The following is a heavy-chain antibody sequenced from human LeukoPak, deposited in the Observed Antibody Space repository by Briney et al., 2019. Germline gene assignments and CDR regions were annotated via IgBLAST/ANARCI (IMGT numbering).Heavy chain of an antibody. CDR3: VKVIIFHIWGLRDNNDV. Sequence: GGSLRLSCVASGFTFNNFAMTWVRQAPGRGLEWVATISGTGGGDVRPYYADSVKGRLTIARDSSKNTVYLQMNSLRAEDTAIYYCVKVIIFHIWGLRDNNDVWGRGTTVTVSS. CDR1: GFTFNNFA. D-gene: IGHD3-16*01. CDR2: ISGTGGGDVRP. J-gene: IGHJ6*02. V-gene: IGHV3-23*01.